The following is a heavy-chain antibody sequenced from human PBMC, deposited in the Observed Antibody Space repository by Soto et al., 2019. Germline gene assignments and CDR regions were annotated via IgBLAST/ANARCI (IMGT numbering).Heavy chain of an antibody. Sequence: QVQLVESGGGVVQPGRSLRLSCAASGFTFSSYAMHWVRQAPGKGLEWVAVISYDGSNKYYADSVKGRFTISRDNSKNXRXXQMNSLRAEDTAVYYCARTPRGQWELPYYYYGMDVWGHGSTVTVSS. D-gene: IGHD1-26*01. J-gene: IGHJ6*02. V-gene: IGHV3-30-3*01. CDR1: GFTFSSYA. CDR2: ISYDGSNK. CDR3: ARTPRGQWELPYYYYGMDV.